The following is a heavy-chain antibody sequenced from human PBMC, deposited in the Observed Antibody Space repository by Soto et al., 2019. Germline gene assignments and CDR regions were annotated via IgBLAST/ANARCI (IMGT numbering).Heavy chain of an antibody. CDR3: ARGRGAFDG. CDR1: GASLSDNY. Sequence: PAETLSLTCAVYGASLSDNYFNWLRQPPGKGLEWIGEINHSGNTNYNPSLRRRVPISIDTSTNQLSLHLRSVSAADTAVYYCARGRGAFDGWGQGTPATVSS. V-gene: IGHV4-34*01. D-gene: IGHD3-10*01. CDR2: INHSGNT. J-gene: IGHJ5*02.